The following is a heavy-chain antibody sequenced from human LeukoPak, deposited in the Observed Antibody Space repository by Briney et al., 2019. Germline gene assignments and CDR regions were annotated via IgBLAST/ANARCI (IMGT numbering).Heavy chain of an antibody. V-gene: IGHV4-4*09. CDR1: GGIISSYY. D-gene: IGHD2-2*01. CDR3: AISAARGYYFDY. Sequence: SETLSLTCTVSGGIISSYYWSWIRQPPGKGLEWIGYIYTSGSTNYNPSLKSRVTISVDTSKNQFSLKLSSVTAADTAVYYCAISAARGYYFDYWGQGTLVTVSS. J-gene: IGHJ4*02. CDR2: IYTSGST.